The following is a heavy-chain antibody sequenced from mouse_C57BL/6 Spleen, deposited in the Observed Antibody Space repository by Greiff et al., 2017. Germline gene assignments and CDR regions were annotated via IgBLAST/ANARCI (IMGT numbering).Heavy chain of an antibody. CDR1: GYTFTSYW. J-gene: IGHJ4*01. CDR2: IHPNSGST. CDR3: ARGSNYYAMDY. D-gene: IGHD2-5*01. V-gene: IGHV1-64*01. Sequence: QVQLQQPGAELVKPGASVKLSCKASGYTFTSYWMHWVKQRTGQGLEWIGMIHPNSGSTKYNEKFKSKATLTVDKSSSTAYMQLSSLTSEDSAVYYCARGSNYYAMDYWGQGTSVTVSS.